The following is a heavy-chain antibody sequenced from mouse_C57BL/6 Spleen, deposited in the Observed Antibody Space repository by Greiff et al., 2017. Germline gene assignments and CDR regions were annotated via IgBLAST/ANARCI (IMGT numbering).Heavy chain of an antibody. D-gene: IGHD1-3*01. J-gene: IGHJ4*01. V-gene: IGHV1-64*01. CDR1: GYTFTSYW. CDR3: ARSTNYAMDY. CDR2: ILPNSGST. Sequence: QVQLQQPGAELVKPGASVKLSCKASGYTFTSYWMHWVKQRPGQGLEWIGMILPNSGSTNYNVKFKRKATLTVDKSSSTAYMQLSSLTSEDSAVDYCARSTNYAMDYWRQGTSVTVSS.